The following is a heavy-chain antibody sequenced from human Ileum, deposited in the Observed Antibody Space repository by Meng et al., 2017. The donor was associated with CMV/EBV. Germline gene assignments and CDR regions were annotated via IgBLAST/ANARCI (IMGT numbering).Heavy chain of an antibody. D-gene: IGHD3-3*01. V-gene: IGHV1-2*02. Sequence: ASVKVSCKASGYTFTGYYMHWVRQAPGQGLEWMGWINPNSGGTNYAQKFQGRVTMTRDTSISTAYMELSRLRSDDTAVYYCSRDFPALNYEFWSGYYLYRMDVWGQGTTVTVSS. CDR2: INPNSGGT. J-gene: IGHJ6*02. CDR1: GYTFTGYY. CDR3: SRDFPALNYEFWSGYYLYRMDV.